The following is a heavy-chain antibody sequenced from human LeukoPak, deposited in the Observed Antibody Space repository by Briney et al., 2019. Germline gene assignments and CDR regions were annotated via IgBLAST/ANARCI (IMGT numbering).Heavy chain of an antibody. Sequence: GGSLRLSCAASGFTFITYSMNWVRQAPGKGLEWISYISSGSNTIYYADSVKGRFTISRDNARNSLFLQMNSLGAEDTAVYYCARRVGATYYFDWWGQGTRVTVSS. D-gene: IGHD1-26*01. CDR2: ISSGSNTI. J-gene: IGHJ4*02. CDR3: ARRVGATYYFDW. CDR1: GFTFITYS. V-gene: IGHV3-48*01.